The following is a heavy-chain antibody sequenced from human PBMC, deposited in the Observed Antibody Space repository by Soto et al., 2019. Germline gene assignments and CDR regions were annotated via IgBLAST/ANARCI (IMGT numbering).Heavy chain of an antibody. V-gene: IGHV3-74*01. CDR3: ARIKLGSYDWVGP. Sequence: QLVESGGGLVQPGGSLRLSCAASGFTFSSYWLHWVRQAPGEGLGWVSRINPDGGRTNYADSVKGRFTISRDNAKNTQYLQMDSLRAEDTAMYYCARIKLGSYDWVGPWGQGNLVT. J-gene: IGHJ5*02. CDR2: INPDGGRT. CDR1: GFTFSSYW. D-gene: IGHD3-16*01.